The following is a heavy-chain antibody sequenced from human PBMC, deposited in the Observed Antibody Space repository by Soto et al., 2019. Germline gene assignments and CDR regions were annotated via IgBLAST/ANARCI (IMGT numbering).Heavy chain of an antibody. V-gene: IGHV4-34*01. CDR1: GVPFSGYY. Sequence: SETLSLTCAVYGVPFSGYYWSWVRQSPGKGLEWIGEINHSGNTNYNPSLKSRVTMLVDTSKNQFSLSLSSVTAADTAVYYCANLIVFHSSYYHDYWGHGTLVTVSS. CDR2: INHSGNT. CDR3: ANLIVFHSSYYHDY. D-gene: IGHD1-26*01. J-gene: IGHJ4*01.